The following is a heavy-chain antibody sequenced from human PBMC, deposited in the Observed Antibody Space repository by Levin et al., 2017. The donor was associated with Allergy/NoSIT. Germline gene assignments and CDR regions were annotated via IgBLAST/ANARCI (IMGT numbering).Heavy chain of an antibody. V-gene: IGHV1-2*02. CDR2: INPNSGGT. J-gene: IGHJ4*02. Sequence: GESLKISCKASGYTFTGYYMHWVRQAPGQGLEWMGWINPNSGGTNYAQKFQGRVTMTRDTSISTAYMELSRLRSDDTAVYYCARRTRVLRYFDWLRVDYWGQGTPVTVSS. CDR3: ARRTRVLRYFDWLRVDY. D-gene: IGHD3-9*01. CDR1: GYTFTGYY.